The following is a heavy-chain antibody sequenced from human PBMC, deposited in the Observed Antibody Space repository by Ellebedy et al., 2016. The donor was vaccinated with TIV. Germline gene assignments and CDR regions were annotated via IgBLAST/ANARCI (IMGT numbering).Heavy chain of an antibody. D-gene: IGHD6-19*01. CDR2: INPSSGAT. J-gene: IGHJ4*02. CDR1: GYTFTGYY. V-gene: IGHV1-2*02. Sequence: AASVKVSCKASGYTFTGYYLHWVRQAPGQGLEWMGWINPSSGATNYAQKFQGRVTMTRDPSISTAYMELSRLGSDDTAVYYCGRSGYGSGWSFDYWGQGTLVTASS. CDR3: GRSGYGSGWSFDY.